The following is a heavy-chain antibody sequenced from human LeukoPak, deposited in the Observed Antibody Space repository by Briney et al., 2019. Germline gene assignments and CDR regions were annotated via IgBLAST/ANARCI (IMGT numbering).Heavy chain of an antibody. Sequence: GGSLRLSCAASGFTFSSYAMSWVRQAPGKGLEWVSAISGSGGSTYYADSVEGRFTISRDNSKNTLYLQMNSLRAEVTAVYYCAKRYSYGSLDYWGQGTLVTVSS. CDR3: AKRYSYGSLDY. V-gene: IGHV3-23*01. CDR2: ISGSGGST. CDR1: GFTFSSYA. J-gene: IGHJ4*02. D-gene: IGHD5-18*01.